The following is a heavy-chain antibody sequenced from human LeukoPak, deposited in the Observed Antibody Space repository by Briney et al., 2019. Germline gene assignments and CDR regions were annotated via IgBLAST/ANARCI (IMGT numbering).Heavy chain of an antibody. CDR2: INHSGST. D-gene: IGHD6-19*01. CDR3: ATHSSGLDY. V-gene: IGHV4-34*01. Sequence: PSETLSLTCAVYGGSFSGYYWSWIRQPPGKGLEWIGEINHSGSTNYNPSLKRRVTISVDTSKNQFSLKLSSVTAADTAVYYCATHSSGLDYWGQGTLVTVSS. J-gene: IGHJ4*02. CDR1: GGSFSGYY.